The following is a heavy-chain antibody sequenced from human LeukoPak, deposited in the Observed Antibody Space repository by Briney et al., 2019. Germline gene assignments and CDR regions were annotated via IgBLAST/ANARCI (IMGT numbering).Heavy chain of an antibody. CDR1: GYSISSTYY. V-gene: IGHV4-38-2*02. J-gene: IGHJ5*02. CDR2: IYHSGSA. CDR3: ARHGWDYPSGTYYTFDP. Sequence: SETLSLTCTVSGYSISSTYYWGWIRQPPGKGLEWIGSIYHSGSAYYNPSLESRVTISVDTSKNQFSLKLTSVTATDTAMYYCARHGWDYPSGTYYTFDPWGQGTLVTVSS. D-gene: IGHD3-10*01.